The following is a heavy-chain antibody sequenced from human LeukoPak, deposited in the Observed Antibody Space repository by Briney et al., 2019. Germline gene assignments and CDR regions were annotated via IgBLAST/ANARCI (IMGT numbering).Heavy chain of an antibody. CDR3: ARDYVWGSSESDY. V-gene: IGHV3-30*02. D-gene: IGHD7-27*01. CDR1: GFTFSSYG. Sequence: SGGSLRLSCAASGFTFSSYGMHWVRQAPGKGLEWVAFIRYDGSNKYYADSVKGRFTISRDNSKNTLYLQMSSLRVEDTAIYYCARDYVWGSSESDYWGQGTLVTVSS. J-gene: IGHJ4*02. CDR2: IRYDGSNK.